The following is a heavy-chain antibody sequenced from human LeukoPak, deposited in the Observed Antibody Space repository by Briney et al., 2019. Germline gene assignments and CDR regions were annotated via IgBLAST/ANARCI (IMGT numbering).Heavy chain of an antibody. V-gene: IGHV3-33*08. D-gene: IGHD4-17*01. CDR2: IWYDGSKK. Sequence: GGSLRLSCAASGFTFSSYGMHWVRQDSGKGLEWVAVIWYDGSKKYYTDSVKGRFTISRDNSKNTLYLQMNSLRAEDTAVYYCARDHSTTVYYFDYWGQGTLVTVSS. J-gene: IGHJ4*02. CDR1: GFTFSSYG. CDR3: ARDHSTTVYYFDY.